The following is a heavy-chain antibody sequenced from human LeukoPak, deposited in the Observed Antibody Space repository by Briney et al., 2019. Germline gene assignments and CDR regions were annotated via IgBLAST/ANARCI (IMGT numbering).Heavy chain of an antibody. J-gene: IGHJ4*02. CDR2: ISGGGGST. CDR1: GFTFSTYA. CDR3: ARVRGGYNYDY. D-gene: IGHD5-24*01. Sequence: GESLRLSCAASGFTFSTYAMSWVRQAPGKGLEWVSTISGGGGSTYYADSVKGRFTISRDNSKYTLYLQMNSLRAEDTAVYYCARVRGGYNYDYWGQGTLVTVSS. V-gene: IGHV3-23*01.